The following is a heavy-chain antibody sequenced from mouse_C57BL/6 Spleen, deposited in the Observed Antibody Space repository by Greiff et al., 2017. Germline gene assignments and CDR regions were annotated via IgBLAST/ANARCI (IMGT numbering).Heavy chain of an antibody. V-gene: IGHV1-69*01. D-gene: IGHD2-3*01. J-gene: IGHJ1*03. Sequence: QVQLQQPGAELVMPGASVKLSCKASGYTFTSYWLHWVKQRPGQGLEWIGEIDPSDSYTNYNQKFKGKSTLTVDKSSSTAYMQLSRLTSEDSAVYYCARGIYDGYYGNFYWYFDVWGTGTTVTVSS. CDR1: GYTFTSYW. CDR2: IDPSDSYT. CDR3: ARGIYDGYYGNFYWYFDV.